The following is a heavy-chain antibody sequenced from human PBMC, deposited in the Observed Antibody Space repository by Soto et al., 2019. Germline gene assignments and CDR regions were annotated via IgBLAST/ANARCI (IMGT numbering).Heavy chain of an antibody. CDR2: IIPIFGTA. CDR3: ARERLSGDAFDI. D-gene: IGHD6-25*01. V-gene: IGHV1-69*13. J-gene: IGHJ3*02. CDR1: GGTFSSYA. Sequence: SVKVSCKASGGTFSSYAISCVRQAPGQGLEWMGGIIPIFGTANYAQKFQGRVTITADESTSTAYMELSSLRSEDTAVYYCARERLSGDAFDIWGQGTMVTVSS.